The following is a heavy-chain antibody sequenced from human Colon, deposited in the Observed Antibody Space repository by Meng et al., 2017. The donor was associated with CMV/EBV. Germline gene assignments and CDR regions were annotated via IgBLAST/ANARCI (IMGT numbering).Heavy chain of an antibody. J-gene: IGHJ4*02. CDR1: GGTFGSFT. Sequence: SGKVSGGTFGSFTINGVRQAPGQGLEWMGRITPILGVANSAQKLQGRVTITADKRTDTAYMELTRLKSEDTGVYYCARGGGGTGIDYWGRGTLVTVSS. D-gene: IGHD3-16*01. CDR3: ARGGGGTGIDY. V-gene: IGHV1-69*02. CDR2: ITPILGVA.